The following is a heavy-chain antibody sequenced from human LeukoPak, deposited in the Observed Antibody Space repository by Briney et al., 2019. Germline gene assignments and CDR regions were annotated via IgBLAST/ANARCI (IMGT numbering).Heavy chain of an antibody. D-gene: IGHD4-17*01. CDR2: IYSGGST. CDR1: GFTFSDYY. Sequence: PGGSLRLSCAASGFTFSDYYMSWVRQAPGKGLEWVSVIYSGGSTYYADSVKGRFTISRDNSKNTLYLQMNSLRAEDTAVYYCASRTTFDYWGQGTLVTVSS. J-gene: IGHJ4*02. V-gene: IGHV3-53*01. CDR3: ASRTTFDY.